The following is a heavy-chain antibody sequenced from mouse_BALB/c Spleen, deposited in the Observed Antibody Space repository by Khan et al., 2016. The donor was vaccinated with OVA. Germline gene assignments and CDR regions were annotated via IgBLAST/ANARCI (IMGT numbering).Heavy chain of an antibody. CDR3: AGHLTGSFAY. CDR2: INSDGYYT. D-gene: IGHD4-1*01. CDR1: GFTFSTYG. J-gene: IGHJ3*01. Sequence: EVELVESGGDLMKPGGSLKLSCAASGFTFSTYGMSWVRQTPDKRLEWVATINSDGYYTYYPDSVKGRFTISRNNAKNTLYLQMSSLKSEDTAMYYCAGHLTGSFAYWGQGTLVTVSA. V-gene: IGHV5-6*01.